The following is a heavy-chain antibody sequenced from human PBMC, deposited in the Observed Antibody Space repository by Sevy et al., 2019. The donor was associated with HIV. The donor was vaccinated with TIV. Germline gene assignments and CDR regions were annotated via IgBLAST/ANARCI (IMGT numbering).Heavy chain of an antibody. V-gene: IGHV3-49*04. CDR1: GFTFGDYA. D-gene: IGHD1-1*01. J-gene: IGHJ4*02. CDR2: LKSKADGGTV. CDR3: TRWKGLQSIFDY. Sequence: GGSLRLSCTTSGFTFGDYAMNWVRQAPGKGLEWVAFLKSKADGGTVGHAASVKGRFTISRDDSKSMAYLQMNDLTTDDTGVYYCTRWKGLQSIFDYWGQGALVTVSS.